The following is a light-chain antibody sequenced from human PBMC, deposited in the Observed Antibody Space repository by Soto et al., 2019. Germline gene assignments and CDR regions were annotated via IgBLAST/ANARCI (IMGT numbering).Light chain of an antibody. CDR1: SSDVGRYNF. V-gene: IGLV2-8*01. CDR2: EVT. J-gene: IGLJ1*01. Sequence: LTQPPSASGSPGQSVTISCTGTSSDVGRYNFVSWYQQHPGKAPKLMIFEVTKRPSGVPDRFSGSKSGNTASLTVSGLQAEDEADYYCSSLAAEYNNHYVFGTGTKVIVL. CDR3: SSLAAEYNNHYV.